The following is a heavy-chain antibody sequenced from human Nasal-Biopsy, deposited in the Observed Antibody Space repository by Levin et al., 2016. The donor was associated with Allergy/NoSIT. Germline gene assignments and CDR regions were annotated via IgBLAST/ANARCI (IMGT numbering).Heavy chain of an antibody. D-gene: IGHD6-19*01. J-gene: IGHJ4*02. Sequence: GGSLRLSCAASGFTLSDYTMNWVRQAPGKGLEWVSSISGYSNYIFYADSVKGRFTISRDNAKNSLYLQMNSLGAEDTAIYYCARDTLPGYRSGYYDWIYWGQGALVTVSS. CDR2: ISGYSNYI. V-gene: IGHV3-21*01. CDR1: GFTLSDYT. CDR3: ARDTLPGYRSGYYDWIY.